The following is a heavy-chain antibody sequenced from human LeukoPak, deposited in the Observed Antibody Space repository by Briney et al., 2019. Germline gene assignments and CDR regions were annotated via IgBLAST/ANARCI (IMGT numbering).Heavy chain of an antibody. CDR3: ATSARTYIGSSLDY. D-gene: IGHD2-15*01. V-gene: IGHV3-74*01. CDR1: GFTFSTYW. J-gene: IGHJ4*02. Sequence: TGGSLRLSCAASGFTFSTYWMHWVRQAPGKGLVWVSRISSDASITSYADPVKGRFTISRDNAKNTLYLQMNSLRAEDTALYYCATSARTYIGSSLDYWGQGTLVTVSS. CDR2: ISSDASIT.